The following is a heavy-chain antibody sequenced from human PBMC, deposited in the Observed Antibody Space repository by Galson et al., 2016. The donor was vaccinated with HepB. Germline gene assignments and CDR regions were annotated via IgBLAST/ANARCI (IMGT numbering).Heavy chain of an antibody. Sequence: SETLSLTCAVYGGSFSGYYWSWIRQPPGKGREWTGEINHSGSTIYNPSLKSRVTISVDTSKNQFSLRLTSLTAADTAVYYCARGRGGHSYGLDYYYGMDVWGKGTTVTVSS. CDR2: INHSGST. J-gene: IGHJ6*04. CDR1: GGSFSGYY. V-gene: IGHV4-34*01. CDR3: ARGRGGHSYGLDYYYGMDV. D-gene: IGHD5-18*01.